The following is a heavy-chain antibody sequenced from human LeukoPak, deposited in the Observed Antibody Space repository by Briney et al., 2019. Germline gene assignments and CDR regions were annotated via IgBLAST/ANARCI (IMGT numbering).Heavy chain of an antibody. CDR1: GFTFSDYY. Sequence: GDSLRLSCAASGFTFSDYYMSWIRQAPGKGLEWVSYISNSGGTIYYADSVKGRFTISRDNAKNSLYLQMNSLRAEDTAVYYCARVRSGASDYYYYYMDVWGKGTTVTISS. V-gene: IGHV3-11*01. CDR2: ISNSGGTI. CDR3: ARVRSGASDYYYYYMDV. D-gene: IGHD2-15*01. J-gene: IGHJ6*03.